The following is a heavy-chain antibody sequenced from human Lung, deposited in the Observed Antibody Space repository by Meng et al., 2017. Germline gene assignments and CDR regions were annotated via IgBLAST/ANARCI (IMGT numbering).Heavy chain of an antibody. CDR1: GGAFRDYY. J-gene: IGHJ4*02. V-gene: IGHV4-34*01. Sequence: QAQLQQWGSGLLKPSETLSLTCVVSGGAFRDYYWSWIRQPPGKGLEWIGEINHSGSTNYNPSLESRATISVDTSQNNLSLKLSSVTAADSAVYYCARGPTTMAHDFDYWGQGTLATVSS. CDR3: ARGPTTMAHDFDY. CDR2: INHSGST. D-gene: IGHD4-11*01.